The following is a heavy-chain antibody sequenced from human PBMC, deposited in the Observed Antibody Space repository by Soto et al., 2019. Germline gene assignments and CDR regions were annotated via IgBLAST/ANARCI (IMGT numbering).Heavy chain of an antibody. CDR3: ARVRSSSSSYYYGMDV. CDR2: ISAYNGNT. CDR1: GYTFTSYG. V-gene: IGHV1-18*04. J-gene: IGHJ6*02. Sequence: ASVKVSCKASGYTFTSYGISWVRQAPGQGLEWMGWISAYNGNTNYAQKLQGRVTMTTGTSTSTAYMELRSLRSDDTAVYYCARVRSSSSSYYYGMDVWGQGTTVTVSS. D-gene: IGHD6-6*01.